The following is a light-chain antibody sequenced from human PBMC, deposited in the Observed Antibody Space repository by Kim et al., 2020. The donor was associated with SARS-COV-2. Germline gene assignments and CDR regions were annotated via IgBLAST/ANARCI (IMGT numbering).Light chain of an antibody. J-gene: IGLJ3*02. CDR2: SNN. CDR3: AAWDDSLNGWV. V-gene: IGLV1-44*01. Sequence: GQRVTISCSGSSSNMGSNTVNWYQQLPGTAPKLLVHSNNQRPSGVPDRFSGSKSGTSASLAISGLQSEDEADYYCAAWDDSLNGWVFGGGTQLTVL. CDR1: SSNMGSNT.